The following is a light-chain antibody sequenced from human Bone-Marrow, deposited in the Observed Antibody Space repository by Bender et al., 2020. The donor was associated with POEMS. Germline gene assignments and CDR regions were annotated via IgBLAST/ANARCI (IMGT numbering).Light chain of an antibody. CDR1: SSNIGSNY. CDR2: DYN. V-gene: IGLV1-40*01. CDR3: QSYDNSLGGWV. Sequence: QSVLTQPPSASGTPGQRVTISCSGSSSNIGSNYVNWYQHLPGTAPKLLIYDYNNRPSGVPDRFSGSKSGTSASLAITGLQAEDEGDYYCQSYDNSLGGWVFGGGTKLTVL. J-gene: IGLJ3*02.